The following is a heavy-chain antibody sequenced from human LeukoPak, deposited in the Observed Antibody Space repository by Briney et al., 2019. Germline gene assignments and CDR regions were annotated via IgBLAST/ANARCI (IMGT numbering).Heavy chain of an antibody. V-gene: IGHV1-69*13. CDR3: ARDLISGGYSYGHFDY. Sequence: SVKVSCKASVDTFSSYPFTWVRQAPGQGLEWMGEITPIFGAPNYAQTFQGRVTITADESTSTAYMELSSLRSEDTAVYYCARDLISGGYSYGHFDYWGQGTLVTVSS. D-gene: IGHD5-18*01. CDR2: ITPIFGAP. CDR1: VDTFSSYP. J-gene: IGHJ4*02.